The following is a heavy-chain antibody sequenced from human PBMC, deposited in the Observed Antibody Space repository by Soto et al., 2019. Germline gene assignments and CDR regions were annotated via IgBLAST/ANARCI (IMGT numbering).Heavy chain of an antibody. D-gene: IGHD6-13*01. V-gene: IGHV3-23*01. CDR3: AKDSYSSSGYALDAFDI. CDR1: GFTFSSYA. CDR2: ISGSGGST. J-gene: IGHJ3*02. Sequence: EVPLLESGGGLVQPGGSLRLSCAASGFTFSSYAMSWVRQAPGKGLEWVSAISGSGGSTYYADSVKGRFTISRDNSKNTMYLQMNSLRAEDTAVYYCAKDSYSSSGYALDAFDIWGQGTMVTVSS.